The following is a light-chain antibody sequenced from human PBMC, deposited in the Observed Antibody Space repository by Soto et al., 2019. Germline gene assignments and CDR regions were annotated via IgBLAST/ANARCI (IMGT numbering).Light chain of an antibody. Sequence: QSVLTQPTSASGTPGQRVTISCSGSSSNIGSNTVNWYQQLPGTAPKLLIYSNNQRPSGVPDRFSGSKSGTSASLAISGLQSEDEADYYCAAWDDSLNGVVFGGGTPLTVL. J-gene: IGLJ2*01. CDR1: SSNIGSNT. CDR2: SNN. CDR3: AAWDDSLNGVV. V-gene: IGLV1-44*01.